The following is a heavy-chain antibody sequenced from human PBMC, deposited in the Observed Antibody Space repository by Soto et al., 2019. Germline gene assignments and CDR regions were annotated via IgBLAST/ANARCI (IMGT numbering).Heavy chain of an antibody. Sequence: QVQLQESGPGLVKPSQTLSLTCTVSGGSISSGGYYWSWIRQHPGKGLEWIGYIYYSGSTYYNPSLKSRVTISVDTSKNQFSLKLSSVTAADTAVYYCARGDCSSTSCYPYFDYWGQGTLVTVSS. CDR3: ARGDCSSTSCYPYFDY. J-gene: IGHJ4*02. V-gene: IGHV4-31*03. CDR1: GGSISSGGYY. CDR2: IYYSGST. D-gene: IGHD2-2*01.